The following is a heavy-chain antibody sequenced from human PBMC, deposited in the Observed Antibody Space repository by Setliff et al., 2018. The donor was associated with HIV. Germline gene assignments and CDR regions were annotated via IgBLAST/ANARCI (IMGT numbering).Heavy chain of an antibody. J-gene: IGHJ4*02. CDR1: GFTFSSYA. CDR2: ISGSGGST. D-gene: IGHD5-12*01. V-gene: IGHV3-23*01. Sequence: PGGSLRLSCAASGFTFSSYAMSWVRQAPGKGLEWVSAISGSGGSTYYADSVKGRFTISRDNSKNTLYLQMHDLRAEDTGVYYCHSGYDSEEQSYFDYWGQGTLVTVSS. CDR3: HSGYDSEEQSYFDY.